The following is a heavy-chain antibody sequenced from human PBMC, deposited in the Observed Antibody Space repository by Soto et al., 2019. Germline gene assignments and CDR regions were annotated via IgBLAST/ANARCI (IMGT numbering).Heavy chain of an antibody. CDR2: IKQDGSEK. CDR1: GFTFSSYW. J-gene: IGHJ4*02. D-gene: IGHD3-3*01. V-gene: IGHV3-7*03. Sequence: PGGSLRLSCAASGFTFSSYWMSWVRQAPGKGLEWVANIKQDGSEKYYVDSVKGRFTISRDNAKNSLYLQMNSLRAEDTAVYYCASPGYDFWSGYYPFDYWGQGTLVTVSS. CDR3: ASPGYDFWSGYYPFDY.